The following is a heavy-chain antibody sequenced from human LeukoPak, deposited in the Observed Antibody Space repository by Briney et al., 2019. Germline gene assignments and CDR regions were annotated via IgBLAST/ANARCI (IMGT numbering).Heavy chain of an antibody. D-gene: IGHD6-19*01. CDR1: GFTFSSYS. CDR3: ARDHRAIAVAGTGIYYYYGMDV. Sequence: GGSLRLSCAASGFTFSSYSMNWVRQAPGKGLEWVSYISSSSSTIYYADSVKGRFTISRDNAKNSLYLQMNSLRAEDTAVYYCARDHRAIAVAGTGIYYYYGMDVWGQGTTVTVSS. CDR2: ISSSSSTI. J-gene: IGHJ6*02. V-gene: IGHV3-48*01.